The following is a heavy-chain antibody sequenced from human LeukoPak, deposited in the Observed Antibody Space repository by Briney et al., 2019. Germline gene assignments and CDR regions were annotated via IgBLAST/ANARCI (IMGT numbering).Heavy chain of an antibody. D-gene: IGHD3-3*01. CDR1: GFTFDDYA. CDR3: AKSLYDFWSGAIDY. J-gene: IGHJ4*02. CDR2: ISWNSGSI. V-gene: IGHV3-9*01. Sequence: PGGSLRLSCAASGFTFDDYAMHWVRQAPGKGLEWVSGISWNSGSIGYADSVKGRFTISRDNAKNSLYLQMNSLRAEGTALYYCAKSLYDFWSGAIDYGGQGTLVTVSS.